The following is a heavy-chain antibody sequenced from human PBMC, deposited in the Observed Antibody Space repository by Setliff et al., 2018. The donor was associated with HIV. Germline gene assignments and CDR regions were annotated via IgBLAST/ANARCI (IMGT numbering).Heavy chain of an antibody. V-gene: IGHV5-10-1*01. CDR2: IDPSNSNT. Sequence: GESPKISCKGSGYSFTSYWISWVRQMPGKGLEWMGRIDPSNSNTNYSPSFQGHVTISADKSISTAYLQWSSLKASDTAMYYCARGFYGDYYFDYWGQGTLVTVSS. CDR3: ARGFYGDYYFDY. J-gene: IGHJ4*02. CDR1: GYSFTSYW. D-gene: IGHD4-17*01.